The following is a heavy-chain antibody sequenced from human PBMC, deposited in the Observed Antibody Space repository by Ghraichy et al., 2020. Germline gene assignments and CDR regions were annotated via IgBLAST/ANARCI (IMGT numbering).Heavy chain of an antibody. D-gene: IGHD2-21*02. CDR1: GFTFGSYA. CDR2: ISKSADDT. J-gene: IGHJ6*03. CDR3: AKTASPHYYFMDV. V-gene: IGHV3-23*01. Sequence: LSLTCAASGFTFGSYAMRWVRQTPGKGLEWVSAISKSADDTYYADSVRGRFTISRDNSKNTLYLHMDSLRAEDSAVYYCAKTASPHYYFMDVWGKGTTGTVSS.